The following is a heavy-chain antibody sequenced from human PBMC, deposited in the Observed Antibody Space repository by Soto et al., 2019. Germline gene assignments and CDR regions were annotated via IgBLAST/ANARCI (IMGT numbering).Heavy chain of an antibody. Sequence: QVQLVQSGAEVKKPGSSVKVSCKASGGTFSNYAISWVRQAPGQGLEWMGGITPFFGTANYAQKFQGRVTITADESMGTAYMELSRLRSEDTAVYYCAQTLGLAVAGPGRFDLWGRGTLVTVSS. CDR1: GGTFSNYA. J-gene: IGHJ2*01. D-gene: IGHD6-19*01. CDR2: ITPFFGTA. V-gene: IGHV1-69*12. CDR3: AQTLGLAVAGPGRFDL.